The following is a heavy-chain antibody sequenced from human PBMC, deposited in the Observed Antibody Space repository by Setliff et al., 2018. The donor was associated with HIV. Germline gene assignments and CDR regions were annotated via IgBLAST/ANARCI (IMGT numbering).Heavy chain of an antibody. Sequence: SEILSLTCGISGGSFSGFYWAWIRQPPGKGLEWIGEINYSGKTNKNPSLKSRVTISADTPRTQFSLNLISVTAADTAVYYCARATYGSRAGTGLYFDSWGQGALVTVSS. CDR3: ARATYGSRAGTGLYFDS. V-gene: IGHV4-34*01. CDR1: GGSFSGFY. J-gene: IGHJ4*02. CDR2: INYSGKT. D-gene: IGHD6-6*01.